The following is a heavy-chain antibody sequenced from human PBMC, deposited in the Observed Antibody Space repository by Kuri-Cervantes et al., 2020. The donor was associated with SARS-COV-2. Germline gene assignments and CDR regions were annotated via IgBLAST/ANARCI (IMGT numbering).Heavy chain of an antibody. CDR2: ISDDGQNQ. J-gene: IGHJ4*02. Sequence: GGSLRLSCAASGFTFSTYAMHWVRQAPGKGLEWVAIISDDGQNQDFADSVKGRFTISRDNSKNTLCPNMSSLRAEDTAMYYCARDRVGVLDSWGQGTLVTVSS. D-gene: IGHD2-21*01. CDR3: ARDRVGVLDS. V-gene: IGHV3-30*04. CDR1: GFTFSTYA.